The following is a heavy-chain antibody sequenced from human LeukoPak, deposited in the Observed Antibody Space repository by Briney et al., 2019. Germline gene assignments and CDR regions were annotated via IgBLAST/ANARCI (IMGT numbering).Heavy chain of an antibody. J-gene: IGHJ4*02. CDR3: ARDPIAVAGKFDY. V-gene: IGHV1-69*05. CDR1: GGTFSSYA. Sequence: ASVKVSCKASGGTFSSYAISWVRQAPGQGLEWMGRIIPIFGTANYAQKFQGRVTITTDESTSTAYMELSSLRSEDTAVYHCARDPIAVAGKFDYWGQGTLVTVSS. D-gene: IGHD6-19*01. CDR2: IIPIFGTA.